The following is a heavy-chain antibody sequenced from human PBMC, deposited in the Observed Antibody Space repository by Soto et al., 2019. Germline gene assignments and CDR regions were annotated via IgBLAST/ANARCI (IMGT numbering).Heavy chain of an antibody. CDR1: GFTFSNYA. D-gene: IGHD2-21*01. Sequence: GGSLRLSCAASGFTFSNYAMHWVRQAPGKGLEWVAIVSYDGDNEYYADSVRGRFFISRDNSRNTLYLQMNSLRAEDTAVYYCAKPPGLLFDYWGQGTLVTVSS. V-gene: IGHV3-30*18. CDR3: AKPPGLLFDY. J-gene: IGHJ4*02. CDR2: VSYDGDNE.